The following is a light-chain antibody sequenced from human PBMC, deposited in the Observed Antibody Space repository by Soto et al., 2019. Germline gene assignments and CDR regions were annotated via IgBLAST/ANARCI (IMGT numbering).Light chain of an antibody. CDR1: QSVSSY. V-gene: IGKV3-11*01. CDR3: QKRSNPLT. CDR2: DAS. Sequence: EIVLTQSPATLSLSPGERATLSCRASQSVSSYLAWYQQKPGQAPRLLIYDASNRASGIPARFSGSGSGTDFTLTISSLEPEDFEVSYCQKRSNPLTFGGGTKVEIK. J-gene: IGKJ4*01.